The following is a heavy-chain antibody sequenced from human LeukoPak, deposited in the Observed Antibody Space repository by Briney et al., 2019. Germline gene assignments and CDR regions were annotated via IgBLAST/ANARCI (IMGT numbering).Heavy chain of an antibody. J-gene: IGHJ4*02. V-gene: IGHV3-48*02. CDR3: ARAPPGNYDDSGHYYAYFDC. D-gene: IGHD3-22*01. CDR2: ISSGGSTI. Sequence: PGGSLRLSCAASGFIFSDYNMNWVRQAPGKGLEWVSYISSGGSTIYYADTVKGRFTISRDNARNSLYLQMNGLTDEDTAVYYCARAPPGNYDDSGHYYAYFDCWGQGALVTVSS. CDR1: GFIFSDYN.